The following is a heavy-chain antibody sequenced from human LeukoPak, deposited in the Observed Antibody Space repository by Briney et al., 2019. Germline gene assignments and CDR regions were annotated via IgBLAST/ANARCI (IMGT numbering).Heavy chain of an antibody. CDR3: ARRVSSWLRYFDY. D-gene: IGHD5-12*01. J-gene: IGHJ4*02. CDR1: GGSISSGGYY. CDR2: IYYSGST. Sequence: PSQTLSLTCTVSGGSISSGGYYWSWIRQHPGKGLEWIGYIYYSGSTYYNPSLKSRVTISVDTSKNQFSLKLSSVTAADTAVYYCARRVSSWLRYFDYWGQGTLVTVSS. V-gene: IGHV4-31*03.